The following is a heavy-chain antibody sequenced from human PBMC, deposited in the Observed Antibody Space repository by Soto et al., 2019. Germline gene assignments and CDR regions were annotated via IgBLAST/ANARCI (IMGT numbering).Heavy chain of an antibody. CDR1: GFTFSTYW. CDR2: IKPDGSAT. CDR3: ARNGR. D-gene: IGHD2-8*01. Sequence: EVQLVESGGGLVQPGGSLRLSCAASGFTFSTYWMSWVRQAPGKGLEWVANIKPDGSATDYVDSVKGRFTISRDNAKNPPFLQMNRLKAEDTAVYYCARNGRWGLGTFVTVSS. J-gene: IGHJ4*01. V-gene: IGHV3-7*05.